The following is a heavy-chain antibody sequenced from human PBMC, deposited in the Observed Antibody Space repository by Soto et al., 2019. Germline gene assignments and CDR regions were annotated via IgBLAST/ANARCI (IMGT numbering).Heavy chain of an antibody. Sequence: GGSLRLSCAASGFSFSSYSMNWVRQAPGKGLEWVSSISSSSSYIYYADSVKGRFTISRDNAKNSLYLQMNSLRAEDTAVYYCARGEYSSSSGLPALYYYYGMDVWGQGTTVTVSS. D-gene: IGHD6-6*01. CDR1: GFSFSSYS. CDR3: ARGEYSSSSGLPALYYYYGMDV. J-gene: IGHJ6*02. CDR2: ISSSSSYI. V-gene: IGHV3-21*01.